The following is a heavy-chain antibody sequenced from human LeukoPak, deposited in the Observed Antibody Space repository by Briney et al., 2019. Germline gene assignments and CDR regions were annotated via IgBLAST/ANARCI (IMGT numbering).Heavy chain of an antibody. V-gene: IGHV4-4*07. J-gene: IGHJ4*02. Sequence: RPSETLSLTCIVSGGSISSYYWTWIRQPAGKGLEWIGRIYSSGSTNYNPSLKSRVTMSVDTSKNQFSLNLSSVTAADTAVYYCARVSSGGRYDYWGRGTLVTVSS. CDR1: GGSISSYY. D-gene: IGHD6-25*01. CDR2: IYSSGST. CDR3: ARVSSGGRYDY.